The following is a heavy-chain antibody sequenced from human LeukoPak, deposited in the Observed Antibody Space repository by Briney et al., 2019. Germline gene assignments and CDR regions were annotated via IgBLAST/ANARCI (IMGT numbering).Heavy chain of an antibody. J-gene: IGHJ3*02. V-gene: IGHV3-30-3*01. CDR1: GFTFSTYA. Sequence: GGSLRLSCAASGFTFSTYAMHWVRQAPGKGLEWVAFISYDGSNKYYADSVKGRFTISRDNSKNTLYLQMNSLRAEDTAVYYCARDPVVPAATSVAVGAFDIWGQGTMVTVSS. CDR2: ISYDGSNK. D-gene: IGHD2-2*01. CDR3: ARDPVVPAATSVAVGAFDI.